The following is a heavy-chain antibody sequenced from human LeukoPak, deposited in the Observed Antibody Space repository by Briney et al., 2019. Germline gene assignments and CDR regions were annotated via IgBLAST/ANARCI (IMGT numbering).Heavy chain of an antibody. D-gene: IGHD3-22*01. CDR3: AREDYDSSGYYDY. V-gene: IGHV1-18*01. J-gene: IGHJ4*02. CDR1: GYTFTSYG. CDR2: ISAYNGNT. Sequence: GASVKVSCKASGYTFTSYGISWVRQAPGQGLEWMGWISAYNGNTNYAQKLQGRVTMTTDTSTSTVYMELSSLRSEDTAVYYCAREDYDSSGYYDYWGQGTLVTVSS.